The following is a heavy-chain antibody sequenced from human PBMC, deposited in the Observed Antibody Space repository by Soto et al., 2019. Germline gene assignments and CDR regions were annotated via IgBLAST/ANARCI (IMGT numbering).Heavy chain of an antibody. J-gene: IGHJ4*02. Sequence: QVQLQESGPGLVKPSQTLSLTCTVSGGSISSGGYYWSWIRQHPGKGLEWIGYIYYSGSTYYNPSLKSRDPTYVDTSKNQFYLKLSSVTAADTAVYYCASSSLSTVTTFDYWGKGTLVTVSS. CDR3: ASSSLSTVTTFDY. V-gene: IGHV4-31*03. CDR1: GGSISSGGYY. CDR2: IYYSGST. D-gene: IGHD4-17*01.